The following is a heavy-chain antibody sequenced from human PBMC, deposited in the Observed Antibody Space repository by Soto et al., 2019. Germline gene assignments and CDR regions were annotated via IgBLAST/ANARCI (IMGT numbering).Heavy chain of an antibody. V-gene: IGHV1-46*01. CDR3: ARVGLSGGNY. CDR1: GYSFTSYN. J-gene: IGHJ4*02. Sequence: QVQLVQSGAEVKKPGASVKVSCKASGYSFTSYNIHWVRQAPGQGLEWMGIINPSDGSARYAQKFQGGVTMTTDTSTSTVYMELSSLRSEDAAVYYCARVGLSGGNYWGQGTLVTVSS. D-gene: IGHD3-16*01. CDR2: INPSDGSA.